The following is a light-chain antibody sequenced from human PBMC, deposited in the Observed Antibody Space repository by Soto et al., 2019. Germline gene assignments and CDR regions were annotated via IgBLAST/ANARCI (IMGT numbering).Light chain of an antibody. V-gene: IGKV1-5*01. CDR2: DAS. J-gene: IGKJ1*01. CDR1: QSISSR. CDR3: QQYNSYYVT. Sequence: DIQMTQSPSTLSASVGDRVTITCRASQSISSRLAWYQQKPGKAPKFLVYDASNLESGVPPRFSGSGSGTEFSLTISSLQPDDFATYYYQQYNSYYVTFGQGTKVDIK.